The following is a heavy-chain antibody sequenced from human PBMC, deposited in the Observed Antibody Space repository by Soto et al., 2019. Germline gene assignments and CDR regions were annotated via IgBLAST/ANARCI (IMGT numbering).Heavy chain of an antibody. D-gene: IGHD3-3*01. CDR3: AHSKTSRVLRFLEWLDWFDP. CDR1: GFSLSTSGVG. Sequence: SGPTLVNPTQTLTLTCTFSGFSLSTSGVGVGWIRQPPGKALEWLALIYWDDDKRYSPSLKSRLTITKDTSKNQVVLTMTNMDPVDTATYYCAHSKTSRVLRFLEWLDWFDPWGQGTLVTVSS. CDR2: IYWDDDK. V-gene: IGHV2-5*02. J-gene: IGHJ5*02.